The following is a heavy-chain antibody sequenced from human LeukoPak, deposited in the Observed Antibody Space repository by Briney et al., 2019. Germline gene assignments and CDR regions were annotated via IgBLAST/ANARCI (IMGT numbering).Heavy chain of an antibody. CDR2: IWAGDGRRT. CDR3: ARPMDTSSWYYFDC. D-gene: IGHD6-13*01. Sequence: GGSLRLSCAASGFTFIGYGIHWVRQAPGRGLEWVAVIWAGDGRRTNYADSVEGRFTISRDNSKNTLFLQMNGLRAEDTAVYYCARPMDTSSWYYFDCWGQGTLVTVSS. CDR1: GFTFIGYG. V-gene: IGHV3-33*01. J-gene: IGHJ4*02.